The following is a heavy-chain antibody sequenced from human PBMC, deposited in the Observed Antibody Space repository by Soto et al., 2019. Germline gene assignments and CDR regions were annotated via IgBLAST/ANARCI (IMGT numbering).Heavy chain of an antibody. CDR3: ARGRSMITFGGVIPSPHNYYYYGMDV. D-gene: IGHD3-16*02. J-gene: IGHJ6*04. CDR2: ISAYNGNT. Sequence: GASVKVSCKASGYTFTSYGISWVRQAPGQGLAWMGWISAYNGNTNYAQKLQGRVTMTTDTSTSTAYMELRSLRSDDTAVYYCARGRSMITFGGVIPSPHNYYYYGMDVWGKGTTVTVPT. CDR1: GYTFTSYG. V-gene: IGHV1-18*01.